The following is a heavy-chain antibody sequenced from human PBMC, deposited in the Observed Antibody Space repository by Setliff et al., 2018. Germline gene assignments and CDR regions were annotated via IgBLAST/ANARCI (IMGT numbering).Heavy chain of an antibody. D-gene: IGHD6-13*01. Sequence: SETLSLTCTVSGGSISSYYWSWIRQPAGKGLEWIGRIHISDNAHYNPSLRSRVTVSVDESKNQFSLRLTSVTAADTAVYYCARSPQGTANFDSWGRGTLVTVSS. CDR1: GGSISSYY. V-gene: IGHV4-4*07. J-gene: IGHJ4*02. CDR3: ARSPQGTANFDS. CDR2: IHISDNA.